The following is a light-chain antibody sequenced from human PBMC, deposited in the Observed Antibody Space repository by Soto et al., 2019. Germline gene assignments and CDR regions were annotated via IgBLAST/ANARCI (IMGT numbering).Light chain of an antibody. Sequence: IQMYKSASTLSAYVGDRVTITCRASQSVSNYVNWYQQKPGKAPKVLIYKASTLQSGAPSRFSSSGSGTDFTLTISSLQPEDFATYYCQQSFSTPQPFGQGTRLEIK. CDR2: KAS. CDR1: QSVSNY. J-gene: IGKJ5*01. CDR3: QQSFSTPQP. V-gene: IGKV1-39*01.